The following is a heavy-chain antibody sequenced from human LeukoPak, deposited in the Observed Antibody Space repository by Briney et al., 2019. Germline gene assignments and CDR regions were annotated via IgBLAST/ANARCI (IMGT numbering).Heavy chain of an antibody. CDR1: SDSISNSAYH. CDR3: ARSRAFNSGAFDP. V-gene: IGHV4-39*01. Sequence: SETLSLTCTVSSDSISNSAYHWGWIRQPPGRGLEWIGSIYYSRGTYYNPSLKSRVTISVDTSKNQLSLKLGSVTAADTAVYYCARSRAFNSGAFDPWGQGSLVTVSS. D-gene: IGHD1-26*01. J-gene: IGHJ5*02. CDR2: IYYSRGT.